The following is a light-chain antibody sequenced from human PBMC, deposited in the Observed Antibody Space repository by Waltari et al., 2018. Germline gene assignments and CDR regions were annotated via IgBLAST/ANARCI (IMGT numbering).Light chain of an antibody. CDR2: EVS. V-gene: IGLV2-8*01. Sequence: QSALTQPPSASGSPGQSVTISCTGTSSDVGGYNYVSWYQQHPVKAPQLMIYEVSKRHSGVPDRFSGSKSGNTASLTVSGLQAEDEADYYCSSYAGSINWVFGGGTKLTVL. J-gene: IGLJ3*02. CDR1: SSDVGGYNY. CDR3: SSYAGSINWV.